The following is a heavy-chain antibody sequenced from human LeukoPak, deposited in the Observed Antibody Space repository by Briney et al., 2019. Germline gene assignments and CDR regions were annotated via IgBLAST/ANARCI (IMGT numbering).Heavy chain of an antibody. CDR3: AKVIWFGELFFDY. CDR2: MSASGGST. D-gene: IGHD3-10*01. V-gene: IGHV3-23*01. J-gene: IGHJ4*02. Sequence: GGSLRLSCAACGFTFRSYAMSWVRQAAGKGGEWVTAMSASGGSTYYADSVKGRFTISRDNYKNTLYLKMKRVRGEDTAVYYCAKVIWFGELFFDYWGQGTLVTVSS. CDR1: GFTFRSYA.